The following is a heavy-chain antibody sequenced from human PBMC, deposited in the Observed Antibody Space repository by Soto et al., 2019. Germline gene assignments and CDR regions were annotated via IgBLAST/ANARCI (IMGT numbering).Heavy chain of an antibody. CDR1: GFTFSSYS. CDR2: ISSSSSTI. CDR3: ARDSFGYFDL. V-gene: IGHV3-48*01. J-gene: IGHJ2*01. Sequence: ESGGGLVQPGGSLRLSCAASGFTFSSYSMNWVRQAPGKGLEWVSYISSSSSTIYYADSVKGRFTISRDNAKNSLYLQMNSLRAEDTAVYYCARDSFGYFDLWGRGTLVTVSS.